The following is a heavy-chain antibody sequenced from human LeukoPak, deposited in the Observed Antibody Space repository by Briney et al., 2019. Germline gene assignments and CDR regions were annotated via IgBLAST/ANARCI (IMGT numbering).Heavy chain of an antibody. D-gene: IGHD6-13*01. V-gene: IGHV4-59*01. CDR1: GGSFSGYY. CDR2: IYYSGST. J-gene: IGHJ4*02. CDR3: AIHSSSWYHYFDY. Sequence: SETLSLTYAVYGGSFSGYYWSWIRQPPGKGLEWIGYIYYSGSTNYNPSLKSRVTISVDTSKNQFSLKLSSVTAADTAVYYCAIHSSSWYHYFDYWGQGTLVTVSS.